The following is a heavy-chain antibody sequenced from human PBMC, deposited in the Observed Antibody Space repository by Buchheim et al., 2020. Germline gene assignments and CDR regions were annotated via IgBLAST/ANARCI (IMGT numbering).Heavy chain of an antibody. CDR2: IWYDGSNK. CDR3: ARDLGGSGYDLSGEFDY. D-gene: IGHD5-12*01. CDR1: GFTFSSYG. V-gene: IGHV3-33*01. Sequence: QVQLVESGGGVVQPGRSLRLSCAASGFTFSSYGMHWVRQAPGKGLEWVAVIWYDGSNKYYADSVKGRFTISRDNSKNTLYLQMNSLRAEDTAVYYCARDLGGSGYDLSGEFDYWGQGTL. J-gene: IGHJ4*02.